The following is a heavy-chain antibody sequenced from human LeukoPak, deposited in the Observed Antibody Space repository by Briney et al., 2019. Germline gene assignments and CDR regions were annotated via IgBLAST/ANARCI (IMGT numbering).Heavy chain of an antibody. V-gene: IGHV3-74*01. CDR3: ARDRGDPLFDY. D-gene: IGHD3-10*01. J-gene: IGHJ4*02. Sequence: GGSLRLSCAASGFTFSSYWMHWVRQAPGKGLVWVSRVNNDGSSTSYTDSVKGRFTLSRDNAKKTLYLPMNSLRAEDTAVYYCARDRGDPLFDYWGQGTLVTVSS. CDR1: GFTFSSYW. CDR2: VNNDGSST.